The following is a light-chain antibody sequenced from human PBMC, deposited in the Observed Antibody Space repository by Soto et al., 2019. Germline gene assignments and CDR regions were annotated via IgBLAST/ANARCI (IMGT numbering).Light chain of an antibody. J-gene: IGKJ5*01. V-gene: IGKV1-5*01. CDR2: DAS. Sequence: DIQLTQSHSTLSASVGDRVTLTCRASQSISSWLAWYQQKPGKAPKLLIYDASSLESGVPSRFSGSGSGTEFTLTISSLQPDDFATYYCQQYNNWPPITFGQGTRLEIK. CDR1: QSISSW. CDR3: QQYNNWPPIT.